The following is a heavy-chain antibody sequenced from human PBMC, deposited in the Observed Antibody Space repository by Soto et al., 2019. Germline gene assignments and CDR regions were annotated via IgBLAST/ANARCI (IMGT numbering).Heavy chain of an antibody. Sequence: EVQVVESGGGLVQPGTSLRLSCAASGFTFDDYAMHWVRQAPGKGLEWVSGIDWNSGIMGYADSVKGRFTISRDNAKNSLFLQMNSLRAEDTALYYCAKGQGYSIREGLEKWGQGTRVTVSS. D-gene: IGHD4-4*01. CDR2: IDWNSGIM. J-gene: IGHJ4*02. CDR3: AKGQGYSIREGLEK. CDR1: GFTFDDYA. V-gene: IGHV3-9*01.